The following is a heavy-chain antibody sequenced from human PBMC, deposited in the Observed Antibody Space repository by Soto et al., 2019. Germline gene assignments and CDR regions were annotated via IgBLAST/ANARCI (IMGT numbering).Heavy chain of an antibody. D-gene: IGHD6-13*01. CDR2: IYYSGST. CDR3: ARFPGYSSSWPNYYYYGMDV. V-gene: IGHV4-59*01. J-gene: IGHJ6*02. Sequence: SETLSLTCTVSGGSISSYYWSWIRQPPGKGLEWIGYIYYSGSTNYNPSLKSRVTISVDTSKNQFSLKLSSVTAADTAVYYCARFPGYSSSWPNYYYYGMDVWGQGTTVTVSS. CDR1: GGSISSYY.